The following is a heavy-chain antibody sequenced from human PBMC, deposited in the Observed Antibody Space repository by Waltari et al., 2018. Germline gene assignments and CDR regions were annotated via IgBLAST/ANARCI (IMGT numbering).Heavy chain of an antibody. CDR3: TRESETPLRGYSNPYYYYYYMDV. V-gene: IGHV3-73*02. CDR1: GFTFSGSA. CDR2: IRSKANSYAT. D-gene: IGHD4-4*01. Sequence: EVQLVESGGGLVQPGGSLKLSCAASGFTFSGSAMHWVRQASGKGLEWVGRIRSKANSYATADAASVKGRFTISRDDSKNTAYLQMNSLKTEDTAVYYCTRESETPLRGYSNPYYYYYYMDVWGKGTTVTVSS. J-gene: IGHJ6*03.